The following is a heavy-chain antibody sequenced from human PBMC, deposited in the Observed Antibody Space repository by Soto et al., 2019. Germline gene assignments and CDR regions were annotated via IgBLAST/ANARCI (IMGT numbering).Heavy chain of an antibody. V-gene: IGHV4-4*02. CDR1: GGSISSSNW. CDR2: IYHSGST. J-gene: IGHJ4*02. CDR3: ARIVVVPAAIYYFVY. Sequence: SETLSLTCAVSGGSISSSNWWSGGRQPPGKGLEWIGEIYHSGSTNYNPSLKSRVTISVDKSKNQFSLKLSSVTAADTAVYYCARIVVVPAAIYYFVYWGQGTLATVST. D-gene: IGHD2-2*01.